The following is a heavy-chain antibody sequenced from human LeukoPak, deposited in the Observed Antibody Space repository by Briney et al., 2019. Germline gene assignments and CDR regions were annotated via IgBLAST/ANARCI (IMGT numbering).Heavy chain of an antibody. Sequence: SETLSLTCTVSGGSISSNGYYWGWIRQPPGKGLEWIGSFYYTGSTFYSPSLKSRVTIFVDTSKNQFSLKLSSVTAADTAVYYCARRSETYHAFDIWGQGTMVTVSS. D-gene: IGHD1-26*01. V-gene: IGHV4-39*01. CDR3: ARRSETYHAFDI. J-gene: IGHJ3*02. CDR2: FYYTGST. CDR1: GGSISSNGYY.